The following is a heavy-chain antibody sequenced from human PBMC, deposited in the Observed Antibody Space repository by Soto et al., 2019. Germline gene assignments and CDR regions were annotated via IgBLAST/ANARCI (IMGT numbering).Heavy chain of an antibody. CDR3: ASRVIVVVPAAHRHRDV. V-gene: IGHV4-31*03. CDR2: IYYSGST. Sequence: QVQLQEAGPGLVKPSQTLSLPCTVSGGSISSGGYYWSWIRQHPGKGLDWIGYIYYSGSTYYNPSLKLRVTISVDTSKNQFSLELSSVTAADTAVYYCASRVIVVVPAAHRHRDVWGKGTTVTVSS. D-gene: IGHD2-2*01. J-gene: IGHJ6*03. CDR1: GGSISSGGYY.